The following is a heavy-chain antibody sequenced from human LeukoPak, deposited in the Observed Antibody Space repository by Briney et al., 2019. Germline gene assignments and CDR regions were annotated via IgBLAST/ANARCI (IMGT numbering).Heavy chain of an antibody. V-gene: IGHV3-11*04. CDR1: GGSFSGYY. Sequence: PSETLSLTCAVYGGSFSGYYWSWIRQPPGKGLEWVSSISNSGGSTYHADSVKGRFTISRDNSKNSLYLQMNSLRAEDTAVYYCVRNVDGYWGQGTLVTVSS. J-gene: IGHJ4*02. CDR2: ISNSGGST. D-gene: IGHD5-24*01. CDR3: VRNVDGY.